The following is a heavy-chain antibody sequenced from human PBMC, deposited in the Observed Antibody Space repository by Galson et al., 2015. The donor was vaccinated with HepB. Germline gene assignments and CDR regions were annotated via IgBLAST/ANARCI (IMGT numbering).Heavy chain of an antibody. Sequence: SLRHPRAASRFAFSRDSMDCGRQAPGKGLEWVSSISRSSDYIYYADAVKGRFTISRDNAKNSLFLQMSSLRAGDTAVYYCARNIPLGTGSAYAYWGQGTLVTVSS. CDR3: ARNIPLGTGSAYAY. D-gene: IGHD3-3*01. CDR1: RFAFSRDS. J-gene: IGHJ4*02. CDR2: ISRSSDYI. V-gene: IGHV3-21*01.